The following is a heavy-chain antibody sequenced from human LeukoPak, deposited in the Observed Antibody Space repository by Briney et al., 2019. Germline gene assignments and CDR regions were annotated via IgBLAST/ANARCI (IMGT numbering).Heavy chain of an antibody. CDR3: ARDQAAGFDQ. Sequence: PGGSLRLSSAASGFTFSSFSMNWVRQAPGKGLECVSYISGSSATIYYADSVKGRFTISRDNAKNSLYLQMNSLSDDDTAVYYCARDQAAGFDQWGQGSLVTVSS. D-gene: IGHD6-13*01. CDR1: GFTFSSFS. CDR2: ISGSSATI. V-gene: IGHV3-48*02. J-gene: IGHJ4*02.